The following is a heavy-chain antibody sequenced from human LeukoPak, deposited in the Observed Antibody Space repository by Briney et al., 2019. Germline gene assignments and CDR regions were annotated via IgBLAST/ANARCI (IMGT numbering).Heavy chain of an antibody. J-gene: IGHJ3*01. CDR2: ISPSGSIS. CDR1: GFTFSSHG. V-gene: IGHV3-23*01. D-gene: IGHD3-22*01. Sequence: TGGSLRLSCAASGFTFSSHGINWVRQAPGKGLEWVSGISPSGSISYYADSVKGRFTISRDNSKNTLYLQMNSLRAEDTAVYYCVRPQTEYYYDGSGPSDGFDVWGLGTLVTVSS. CDR3: VRPQTEYYYDGSGPSDGFDV.